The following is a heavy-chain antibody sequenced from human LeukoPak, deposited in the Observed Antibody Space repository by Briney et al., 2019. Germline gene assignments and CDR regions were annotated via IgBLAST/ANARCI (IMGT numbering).Heavy chain of an antibody. D-gene: IGHD4-17*01. V-gene: IGHV3-21*01. CDR3: ARGHTAVTRHFDF. Sequence: GGSLTLSCEASGFSVSNYMSWVRQAPGKGLEWVSIISSGSSAIFSADALKGRFTISRDDAKNLLYLDMNSLRAEDTAVYYCARGHTAVTRHFDFWGQGTLVTVSS. J-gene: IGHJ4*02. CDR1: GFSVSNY. CDR2: ISSGSSAI.